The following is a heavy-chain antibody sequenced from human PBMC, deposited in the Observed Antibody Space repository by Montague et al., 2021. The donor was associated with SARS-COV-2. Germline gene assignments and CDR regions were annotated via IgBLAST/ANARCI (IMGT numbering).Heavy chain of an antibody. CDR3: ARGRQHFNMIVVVMTGGEYYFGY. J-gene: IGHJ4*02. CDR2: SNHRGTS. D-gene: IGHD3-22*01. V-gene: IGHV4-34*01. CDR1: GGSITDYY. Sequence: SETLSLTCAVYGGSITDYYWSWIRQPPGKGLELIGESNHRGTSNYNPSLSRRVSISVDTSKNQFSLYLGSVTAADTAVYYCARGRQHFNMIVVVMTGGEYYFGYWAQGTLVTVSS.